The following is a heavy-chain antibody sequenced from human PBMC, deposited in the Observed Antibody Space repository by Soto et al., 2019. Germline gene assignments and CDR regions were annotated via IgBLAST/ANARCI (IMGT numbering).Heavy chain of an antibody. CDR2: ISAYNGNT. J-gene: IGHJ4*02. CDR3: ARVQSDTSMAYYFDF. V-gene: IGHV1-18*01. CDR1: GYTFTSYG. Sequence: ASVKVSCKASGYTFTSYGISWVRQAPGQGLEWMGWISAYNGNTNYAQKLQGRVTMTTDTSTSTAYMELRSLRSDDTAVYYCARVQSDTSMAYYFDFWGQGILVTVSS. D-gene: IGHD5-18*01.